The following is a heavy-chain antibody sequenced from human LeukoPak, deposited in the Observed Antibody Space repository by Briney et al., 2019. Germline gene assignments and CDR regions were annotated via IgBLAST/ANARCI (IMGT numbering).Heavy chain of an antibody. V-gene: IGHV3-30*03. CDR3: VRTPYRRGPFDT. Sequence: PGGSLRLSCAASGFTFTSHATHWVRQAPGKGLEWVAVISHDGSEQYHVDSVKGRFTISRDQSKRTLDLQMNSLRVEDTAVYYCVRTPYRRGPFDTWGPGILVTVSA. J-gene: IGHJ5*02. CDR1: GFTFTSHA. CDR2: ISHDGSEQ. D-gene: IGHD1-26*01.